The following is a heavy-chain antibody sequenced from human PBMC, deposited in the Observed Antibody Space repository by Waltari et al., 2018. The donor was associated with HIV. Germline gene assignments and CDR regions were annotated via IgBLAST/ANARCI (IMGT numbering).Heavy chain of an antibody. V-gene: IGHV3-7*01. CDR1: GFTFNRHW. D-gene: IGHD4-4*01. J-gene: IGHJ5*02. CDR3: ARLQWATQSVDH. CDR2: IKEEGSGI. Sequence: EEQLVESGGGLVQPGGSLRLSCAASGFTFNRHWMTWVRQSPGRGLGGVGNIKEEGSGINYVGSVPGRFTISRDNTQNSVYLQVNSRRVDDTAVYYCARLQWATQSVDHWGQGTLVTVSS.